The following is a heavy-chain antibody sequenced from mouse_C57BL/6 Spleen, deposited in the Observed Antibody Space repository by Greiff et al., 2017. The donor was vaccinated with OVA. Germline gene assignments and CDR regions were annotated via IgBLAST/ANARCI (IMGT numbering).Heavy chain of an antibody. CDR1: GYTFTSYT. CDR3: ARWITTEGFDY. V-gene: IGHV1-4*01. CDR2: INPSSGYT. J-gene: IGHJ2*01. D-gene: IGHD1-1*01. Sequence: VQLQQSGADLARPGASVKMSCKASGYTFTSYTMHWVKQRPGQGLEWIGYINPSSGYTKYNQKFKDKATLTADKSSSTAYMQLSSLTSEDSAVYYCARWITTEGFDYWGQGTTLTVSS.